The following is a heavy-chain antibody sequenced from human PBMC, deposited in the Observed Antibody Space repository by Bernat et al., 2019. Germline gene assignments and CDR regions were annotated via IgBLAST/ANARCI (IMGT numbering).Heavy chain of an antibody. V-gene: IGHV3-33*08. CDR3: ARGKAVAAPFDY. J-gene: IGHJ4*02. D-gene: IGHD6-19*01. Sequence: VQLVESGGGLVQPGGSLRLSCAASGFSLSSYSMNWVRQAPGKGLEWVAVIWYDGSNKYYADSVKGRFTISRDNSKNTLYLQMNSLRAEDTAVYYCARGKAVAAPFDYWGQGTLVTVSS. CDR1: GFSLSSYS. CDR2: IWYDGSNK.